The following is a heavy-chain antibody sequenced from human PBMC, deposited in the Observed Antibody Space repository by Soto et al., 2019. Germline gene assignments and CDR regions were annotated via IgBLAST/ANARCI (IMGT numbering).Heavy chain of an antibody. CDR3: ARHHAAGYYFDY. J-gene: IGHJ4*02. CDR2: VYKSGGT. CDR1: GGSISSSTYY. V-gene: IGHV4-39*01. D-gene: IGHD2-2*01. Sequence: QLQLQESGPGLVKPSETLSLTCSVSGGSISSSTYYWVWIRQSPGKGLEWIGRVYKSGGTYYNPSLKSRVRMSVDTPNNQFSLKINSVTAADTALYYCARHHAAGYYFDYWGQGILVTVSS.